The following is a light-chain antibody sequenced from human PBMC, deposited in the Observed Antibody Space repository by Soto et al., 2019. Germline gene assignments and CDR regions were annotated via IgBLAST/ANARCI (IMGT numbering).Light chain of an antibody. Sequence: QSVLTQPASVSGSPGQSITISCTGTSCDVGGYNYVSWYQQHPGKAPKLMIYDVSNRPSGVSNRFSGSKSGSTASLAISGLQAEDEADYYCSSYTSSSTLGFGTGTKVTVL. CDR3: SSYTSSSTLG. CDR2: DVS. J-gene: IGLJ1*01. CDR1: SCDVGGYNY. V-gene: IGLV2-14*01.